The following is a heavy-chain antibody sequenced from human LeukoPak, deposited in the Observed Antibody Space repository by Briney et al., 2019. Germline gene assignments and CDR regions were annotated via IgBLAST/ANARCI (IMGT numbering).Heavy chain of an antibody. Sequence: PSETLSLTCTVSGGSISSSSYYWGWIRQPPGKGLEWIGYIYYSGSTYYNPSLKSRVTISVDTSKNQFSLKLSSVTAADTAVYYCARGVLWFGELSYFDYWGQGTLVTVSS. J-gene: IGHJ4*02. CDR1: GGSISSSSYY. CDR3: ARGVLWFGELSYFDY. D-gene: IGHD3-10*01. CDR2: IYYSGST. V-gene: IGHV4-30-4*08.